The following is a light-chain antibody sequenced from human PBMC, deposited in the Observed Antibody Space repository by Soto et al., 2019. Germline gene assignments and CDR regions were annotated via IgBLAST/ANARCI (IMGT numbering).Light chain of an antibody. CDR2: AAS. CDR3: QQLDSFPLT. V-gene: IGKV1-12*01. CDR1: QGISRW. Sequence: DIQMTQSPASLSAVVGDRFTITCRASQGISRWLAWYQKKPGRAPKLLIYAASSLQSGVPVRFSGSGSGTDFTLSISSLEPEDVATYFCQQLDSFPLTFGQGTRLEIK. J-gene: IGKJ5*01.